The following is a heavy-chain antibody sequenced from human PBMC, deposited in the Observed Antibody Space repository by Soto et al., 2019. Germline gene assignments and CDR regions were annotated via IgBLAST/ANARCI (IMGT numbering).Heavy chain of an antibody. J-gene: IGHJ5*02. D-gene: IGHD6-19*01. V-gene: IGHV4-34*01. Sequence: PSETLSLTCAVYGGSFSGYYWSWIRQPPGKGLEWIGEINHSGSTNYNPSLKSRVTISVDTSKNQFSLKLSSVTAADTAVYYCARAQVPGIAVAEFLYWFDPWGQGTLVTVSS. CDR3: ARAQVPGIAVAEFLYWFDP. CDR2: INHSGST. CDR1: GGSFSGYY.